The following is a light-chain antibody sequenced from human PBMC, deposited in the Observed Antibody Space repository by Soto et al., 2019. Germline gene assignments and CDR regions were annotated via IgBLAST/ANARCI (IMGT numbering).Light chain of an antibody. CDR2: DVT. Sequence: QSVLTQPPSVSASPGQSVAISCTGSSSDVGSNDRVSWYHQPPGTAPKLIIYDVTNRPSGVPDRFSGSKSGNTASLTISGLQAEDEADYYCSSYTTSNTYVFGTGTKVTVL. CDR3: SSYTTSNTYV. CDR1: SSDVGSNDR. V-gene: IGLV2-18*02. J-gene: IGLJ1*01.